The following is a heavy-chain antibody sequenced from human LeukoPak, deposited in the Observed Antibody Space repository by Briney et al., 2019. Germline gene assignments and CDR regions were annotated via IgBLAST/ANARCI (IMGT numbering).Heavy chain of an antibody. CDR2: IYTSGNT. J-gene: IGHJ4*02. Sequence: SQTLSLTCTVSGGSISSGSYYWSWIRQPAGKGLEWIGRIYTSGNTDYNPSLKSRVTISVDTSKNQFSLKLSSVTAADTAVYYCARDPLDFFDYWGQGTLVTVSS. CDR1: GGSISSGSYY. V-gene: IGHV4-61*02. CDR3: ARDPLDFFDY.